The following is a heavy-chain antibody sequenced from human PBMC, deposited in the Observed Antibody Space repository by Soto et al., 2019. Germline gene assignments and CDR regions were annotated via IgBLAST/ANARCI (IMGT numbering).Heavy chain of an antibody. CDR2: ISANGRNT. D-gene: IGHD5-18*01. J-gene: IGHJ4*02. CDR1: GFTFSSYA. CDR3: AKDLSSLGWLALGAPFDS. Sequence: EVHLLESGGNVVQPGGSLRLSCAASGFTFSSYAMNWVRQAPGKGLEWVSSISANGRNTYYADSVKGRFTISRDRSKNTLYLQLDSLSGEDTAIYYGAKDLSSLGWLALGAPFDSWGQGTLVTVSS. V-gene: IGHV3-23*01.